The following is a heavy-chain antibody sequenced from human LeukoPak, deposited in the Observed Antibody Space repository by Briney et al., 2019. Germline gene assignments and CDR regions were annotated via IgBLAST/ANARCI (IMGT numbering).Heavy chain of an antibody. Sequence: SETLSLTCTVSGGSISSNNWWSWVRQPPGKGLEWIGEIYHSGSTNYNPSLKSRVTISIDKSKNQFSLKLSSVTAADTAVYFCASKLVVERYFDYWGQGTLVTVSS. CDR2: IYHSGST. CDR1: GGSISSNNW. V-gene: IGHV4-4*02. D-gene: IGHD3-22*01. CDR3: ASKLVVERYFDY. J-gene: IGHJ4*02.